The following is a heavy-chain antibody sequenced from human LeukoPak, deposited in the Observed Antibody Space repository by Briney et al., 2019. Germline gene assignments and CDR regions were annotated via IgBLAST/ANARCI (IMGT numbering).Heavy chain of an antibody. D-gene: IGHD3-10*01. J-gene: IGHJ4*02. CDR1: GGSISSYY. V-gene: IGHV4-59*01. CDR2: IYYSGST. CDR3: ARVPSITMVRGVKARGGGFDY. Sequence: SETLSLTCTVSGGSISSYYWSWIRQPPGKGLEWNGYIYYSGSTNYNPSLKSRVTISVDTSKNQFSLKLSSVTAADTAVYYCARVPSITMVRGVKARGGGFDYWGQGTLVTVSS.